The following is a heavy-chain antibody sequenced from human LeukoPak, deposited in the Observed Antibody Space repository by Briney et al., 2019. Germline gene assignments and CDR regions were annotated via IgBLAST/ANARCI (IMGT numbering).Heavy chain of an antibody. CDR3: ATWAFYHDLDV. CDR2: ISADGKA. Sequence: GGSLRLSCAASGFTFSSYAMHWVRQRPGKGREWVGVISADGKADHADAVKGRFTVSRDNSKDSLSLQMSSLRDEDTALYYCATWAFYHDLDVWGQGTTVIVSS. V-gene: IGHV3-43*02. J-gene: IGHJ6*02. D-gene: IGHD1-26*01. CDR1: GFTFSSYA.